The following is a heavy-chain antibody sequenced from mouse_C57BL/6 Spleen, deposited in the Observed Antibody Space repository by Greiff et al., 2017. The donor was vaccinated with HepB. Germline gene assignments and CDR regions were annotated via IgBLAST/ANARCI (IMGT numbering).Heavy chain of an antibody. CDR1: GYTFTSYW. V-gene: IGHV1-7*01. J-gene: IGHJ3*01. CDR3: ASPYYYGSSYLFAY. CDR2: INPSSGYT. Sequence: QVQLQQSGAELAKPGASVKLSCKASGYTFTSYWMPWVKPRPGQGLEWIGYINPSSGYTKYNQKFKDKATLTADKSSSTADMQLSSLTYEDSAVYDCASPYYYGSSYLFAYWGQGTLVTVSA. D-gene: IGHD1-1*01.